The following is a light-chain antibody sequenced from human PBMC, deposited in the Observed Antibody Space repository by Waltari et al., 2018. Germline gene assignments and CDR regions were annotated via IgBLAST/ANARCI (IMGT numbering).Light chain of an antibody. Sequence: QSALTQPPSASGSPGQSVTISCTGTSSDVGGYTYVSWYQHHQGKAPKLIIFEVYKRPSGVPDRFSGSKSGNTASLTVSGLQTEDEADYYCSSFAGINNFGVFGGGTKLTVL. J-gene: IGLJ2*01. CDR3: SSFAGINNFGV. CDR2: EVY. V-gene: IGLV2-8*01. CDR1: SSDVGGYTY.